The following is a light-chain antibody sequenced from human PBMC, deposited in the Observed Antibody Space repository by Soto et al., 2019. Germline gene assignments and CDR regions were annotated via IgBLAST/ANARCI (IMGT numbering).Light chain of an antibody. CDR3: SSYTTSNTWV. Sequence: QSALTQPASVSGSPGQSITISCTGTSSDVGAYNYVSWYQQHPGKVPKLMIYDVSTRPSGVSNRFSGSKSGNTASLTISGLQAEDEADYYCSSYTTSNTWVFGGRTKLTVL. J-gene: IGLJ3*02. CDR1: SSDVGAYNY. CDR2: DVS. V-gene: IGLV2-14*03.